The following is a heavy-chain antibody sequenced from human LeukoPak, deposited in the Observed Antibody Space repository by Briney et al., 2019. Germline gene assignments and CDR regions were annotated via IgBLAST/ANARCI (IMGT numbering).Heavy chain of an antibody. D-gene: IGHD1-14*01. V-gene: IGHV4-59*01. CDR2: IYYSGST. J-gene: IGHJ4*02. Sequence: KASETLSLTCTVSGGSISSYYWSWIRQPPGKGLEWIGYIYYSGSTNYNPSLKSRVTISVDTSKNQFSLKVNSVTAADTAVYYCARGEPVDYWGQGTLVTVSS. CDR3: ARGEPVDY. CDR1: GGSISSYY.